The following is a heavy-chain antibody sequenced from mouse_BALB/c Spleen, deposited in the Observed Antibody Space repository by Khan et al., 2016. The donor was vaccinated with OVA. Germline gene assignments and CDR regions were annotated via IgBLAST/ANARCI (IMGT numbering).Heavy chain of an antibody. CDR1: GDSITSGY. D-gene: IGHD2-14*01. J-gene: IGHJ2*01. CDR3: ARWNYRYDGYFDY. V-gene: IGHV3-8*02. Sequence: EVQLQESGPSLVKPSQTLSLTCSVTGDSITSGYWNWIRKFPGNKLEYMGYISSSDSPFYNPSLKSRISITRDTSKNQYYLQLNSVTTEDTAAYYCARWNYRYDGYFDYWGQGTTLTVSS. CDR2: ISSSDSP.